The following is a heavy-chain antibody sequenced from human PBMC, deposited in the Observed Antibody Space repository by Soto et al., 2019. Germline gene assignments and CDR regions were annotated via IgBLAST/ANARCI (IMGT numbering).Heavy chain of an antibody. CDR2: IHGGDSNT. J-gene: IGHJ4*02. V-gene: IGHV5-51*01. CDR1: GDMFTNYW. D-gene: IGHD6-19*01. CDR3: ARRATSSTGWDY. Sequence: GESLKISFKGSGDMFTNYWIGWVRQIPGKGLEWMGIIHGGDSNTRYSPSFDGQVTISTDKSINTAYLQWSSLKASDTAMYYCARRATSSTGWDYWGQGTLVTVSS.